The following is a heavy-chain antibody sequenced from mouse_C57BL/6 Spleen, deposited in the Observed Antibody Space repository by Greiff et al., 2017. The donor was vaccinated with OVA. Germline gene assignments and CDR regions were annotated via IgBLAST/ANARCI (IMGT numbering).Heavy chain of an antibody. V-gene: IGHV1-64*01. D-gene: IGHD1-1*01. J-gene: IGHJ4*01. CDR3: ARSEGGYYYGSSPYYDAMDY. CDR2: IYPNSGST. CDR1: GYTFTSYW. Sequence: QVQLQQPGAELVKPGASVKLSCKASGYTFTSYWMHWVKQRPGQGLEWIGMIYPNSGSTNYNEKFKSKATLTVDKSSSTAYMQLSSLTSEDSAGYYSARSEGGYYYGSSPYYDAMDYWGQGTSVTVSS.